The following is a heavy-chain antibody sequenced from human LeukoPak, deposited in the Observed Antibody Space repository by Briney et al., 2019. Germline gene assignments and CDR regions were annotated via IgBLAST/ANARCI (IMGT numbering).Heavy chain of an antibody. CDR1: GFSFSGHW. V-gene: IGHV3-74*01. D-gene: IGHD6-6*01. Sequence: GGSLRLPCIASGFSFSGHWMHWARQLPGKGLVWVSRISPTGSTTSYADSVKGRFTVSRDNAKNTLYLQVNNLRAEDTAVYYCARGPNSNWSGPDFWGQGTLLTVSS. CDR3: ARGPNSNWSGPDF. CDR2: ISPTGSTT. J-gene: IGHJ4*02.